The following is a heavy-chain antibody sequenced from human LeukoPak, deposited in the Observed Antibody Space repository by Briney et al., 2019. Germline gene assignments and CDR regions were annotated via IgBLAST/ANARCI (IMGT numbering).Heavy chain of an antibody. CDR3: ARATGYGAPFDH. CDR2: ISGSGGST. Sequence: HSGGSLRLSCAASGFTFSSYAMSWVRQAPGKGLEWVSAISGSGGSTYYADSVKGRFTISRDNAKNTLYLQMNSLRAEDTAVYYCARATGYGAPFDHWGQGTLVTVSS. D-gene: IGHD5-18*01. CDR1: GFTFSSYA. V-gene: IGHV3-23*01. J-gene: IGHJ4*02.